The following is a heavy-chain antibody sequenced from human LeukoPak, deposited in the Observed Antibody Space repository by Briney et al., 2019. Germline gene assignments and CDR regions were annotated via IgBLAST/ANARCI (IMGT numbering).Heavy chain of an antibody. V-gene: IGHV4-34*01. D-gene: IGHD3-3*01. CDR1: GGSFSGYY. CDR2: INHSGST. Sequence: MTSETLSLTCAVYGGSFSGYYWSWIRQPPGKGLEWIGEINHSGSTNYNPSLKSRVTISVDTSKNQFSLKLSSVTAADTAVYYCARRPLYYDFWSGYYTPLYYFDYWGQGTLVTVSS. J-gene: IGHJ4*02. CDR3: ARRPLYYDFWSGYYTPLYYFDY.